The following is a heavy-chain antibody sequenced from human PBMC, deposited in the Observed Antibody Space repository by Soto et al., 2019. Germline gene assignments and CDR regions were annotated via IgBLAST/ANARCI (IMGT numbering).Heavy chain of an antibody. J-gene: IGHJ5*02. CDR3: ARGGINCSSTSCYYNWFDP. CDR2: INHSGST. V-gene: IGHV4-34*01. Sequence: TSETLSLTCAVYGGSFSGYYWSWIRQPPGKGLEWIGEINHSGSTNYNPSLKSRVTISVDTSKNQFSLKLSSVTAADTAVYYCARGGINCSSTSCYYNWFDPWGQGTLVTVSS. D-gene: IGHD2-2*01. CDR1: GGSFSGYY.